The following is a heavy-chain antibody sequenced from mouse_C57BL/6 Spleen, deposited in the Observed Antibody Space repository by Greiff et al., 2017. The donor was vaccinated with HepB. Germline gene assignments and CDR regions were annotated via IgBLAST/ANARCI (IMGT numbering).Heavy chain of an antibody. CDR3: TTTYYSNPAWFAY. J-gene: IGHJ3*01. Sequence: VQLQQSGAELVRPGASVKLSCTASGFNIKVDYMHWVKQRPEQGLEWIGWIDPENGDTEYASKFQGKATITADTSSNTAYLQLSSLTSEDTAVYYCTTTYYSNPAWFAYWGQGTLVTVSA. CDR2: IDPENGDT. D-gene: IGHD2-5*01. CDR1: GFNIKVDY. V-gene: IGHV14-4*01.